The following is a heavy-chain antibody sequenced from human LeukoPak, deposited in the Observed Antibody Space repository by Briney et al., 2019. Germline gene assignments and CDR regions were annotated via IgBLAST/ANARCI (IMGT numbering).Heavy chain of an antibody. CDR3: ARHGEECSSSSCYAAPNNWLDP. J-gene: IGHJ5*02. CDR1: GYSFIDFY. D-gene: IGHD6-13*01. CDR2: IKPNSGAK. Sequence: ASVKVSCKTSGYSFIDFYIYWVRQAPGQGLEWMGWIKPNSGAKKSAQKFEASVTMTRDTSVTTAYMELTSLKSDDTAVYYCARHGEECSSSSCYAAPNNWLDPWGQGTLVTVAS. V-gene: IGHV1-2*02.